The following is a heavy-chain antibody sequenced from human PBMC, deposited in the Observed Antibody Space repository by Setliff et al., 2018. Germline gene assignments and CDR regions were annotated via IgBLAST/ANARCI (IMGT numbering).Heavy chain of an antibody. V-gene: IGHV1-46*02. J-gene: IGHJ4*02. Sequence: ASVKVSCKASGYTFNNYFLHWVRQAPGQGLEWMGRFQGGVTMTIDTPTSTAYMELRSLRSDDTAVYYCARGPPDFVVVPAAAKFDYWGQGTLVTVSS. CDR1: GYTFNNYF. D-gene: IGHD2-2*01. CDR3: ARGPPDFVVVPAAAKFDY.